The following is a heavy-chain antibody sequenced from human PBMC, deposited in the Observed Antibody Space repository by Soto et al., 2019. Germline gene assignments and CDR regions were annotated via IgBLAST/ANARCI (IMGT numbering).Heavy chain of an antibody. CDR3: ARTSGRIVVVPAAMRTGNWFDP. J-gene: IGHJ5*02. CDR1: GGSFSGYY. D-gene: IGHD2-2*01. Sequence: SETLSLTCAVYGGSFSGYYWSWIRQPPGKGLEWIGEINHSGSTNYNPSLKSRVTISVDTSKNQFSLKLSSVTAADTAVYYCARTSGRIVVVPAAMRTGNWFDPWGQGTLVTVSS. V-gene: IGHV4-34*01. CDR2: INHSGST.